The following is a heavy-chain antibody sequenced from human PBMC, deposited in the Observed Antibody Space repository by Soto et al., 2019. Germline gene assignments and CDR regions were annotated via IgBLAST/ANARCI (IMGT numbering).Heavy chain of an antibody. V-gene: IGHV1-69*01. CDR1: GGTFSRHA. D-gene: IGHD3-22*01. CDR2: IIPIFGTA. Sequence: QVQLVQSGAEVRKPGSSVKVSCKASGGTFSRHAISWVRQAPGQGLEWMGGIIPIFGTANHAQKFQGRVTIIADESTSTVYMEWSSLRSEDTAMYYCARGWGYDSNDYYYAYWGQGPLVIVSS. J-gene: IGHJ4*02. CDR3: ARGWGYDSNDYYYAY.